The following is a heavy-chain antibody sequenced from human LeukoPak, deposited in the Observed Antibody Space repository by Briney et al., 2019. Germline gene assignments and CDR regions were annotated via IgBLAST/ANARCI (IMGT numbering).Heavy chain of an antibody. V-gene: IGHV4-38-2*02. CDR1: GYSISSGYY. Sequence: SETLSLTCAVSGYSISSGYYWGWFRQPPGKGLEWFGGIYHSGSTYYNPSLKSRVTISVDTSKNQFSLKLSSVTAADTAVYYCARDQWFGDQYYYGMDVWGKGTTVTVSS. J-gene: IGHJ6*04. CDR3: ARDQWFGDQYYYGMDV. CDR2: IYHSGST. D-gene: IGHD3-10*01.